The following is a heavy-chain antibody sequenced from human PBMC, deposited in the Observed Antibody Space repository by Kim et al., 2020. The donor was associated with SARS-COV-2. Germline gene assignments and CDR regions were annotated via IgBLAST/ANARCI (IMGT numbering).Heavy chain of an antibody. J-gene: IGHJ6*02. D-gene: IGHD1-26*01. Sequence: ASVKGRFTISRDDSKSIAYLQMNSLKTEDTAVYYCTRSGSYFYYYYGMDVWGQGTTVTVSS. CDR3: TRSGSYFYYYYGMDV. V-gene: IGHV3-49*02.